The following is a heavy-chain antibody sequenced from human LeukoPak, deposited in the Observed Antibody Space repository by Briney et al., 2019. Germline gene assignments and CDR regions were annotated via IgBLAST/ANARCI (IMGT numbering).Heavy chain of an antibody. J-gene: IGHJ4*02. CDR1: GFTFNIYA. D-gene: IGHD3-10*01. V-gene: IGHV3-48*02. Sequence: GGSLRLSCATSGFTFNIYAMSWVRQAPGKGLEWVSYISGGSSSIYYADSVKGRFTISRDNAESSLYLQMNSLRDEDTAVYYCARDSAYGSGSYTFDYWGQGTLVTVSS. CDR2: ISGGSSSI. CDR3: ARDSAYGSGSYTFDY.